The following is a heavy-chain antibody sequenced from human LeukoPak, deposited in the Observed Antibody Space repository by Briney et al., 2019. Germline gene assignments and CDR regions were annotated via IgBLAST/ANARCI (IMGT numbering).Heavy chain of an antibody. J-gene: IGHJ6*02. CDR1: GYTLTELS. CDR3: ATYIVVVPAAIFPEEDSGTTMDV. D-gene: IGHD2-2*02. CDR2: FDPEDGET. V-gene: IGHV1-24*01. Sequence: ASVKVSCKVSGYTLTELSMHWVRQAPGKGLEWMGGFDPEDGETIYAQKFQGRVTMTEDTSTDTAYRELSSLRSEDTAVYYCATYIVVVPAAIFPEEDSGTTMDVWGQGTTVTVSS.